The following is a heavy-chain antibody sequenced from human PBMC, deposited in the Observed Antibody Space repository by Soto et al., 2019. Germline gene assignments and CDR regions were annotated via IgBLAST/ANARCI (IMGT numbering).Heavy chain of an antibody. CDR3: APKPEDIVVVPAALIANWFDP. CDR2: ISGSGGST. Sequence: HPGGSLRLSCAASGFTFSSYAMSWVRQAPGKGLEWVSAISGSGGSTYYADSVKGRFTISRDNSKNTLYLQMNSLRAEDTAVYYCAPKPEDIVVVPAALIANWFDPWGQGTLVTVSS. J-gene: IGHJ5*02. D-gene: IGHD2-2*01. CDR1: GFTFSSYA. V-gene: IGHV3-23*01.